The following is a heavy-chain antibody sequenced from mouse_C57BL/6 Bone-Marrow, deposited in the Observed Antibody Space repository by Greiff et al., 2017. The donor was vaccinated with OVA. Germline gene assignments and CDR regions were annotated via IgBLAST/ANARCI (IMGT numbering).Heavy chain of an antibody. D-gene: IGHD1-1*01. Sequence: VQLQQPGAELVKPGASVKLSCKASGYTFTSYWMHWVKQRPGRGLEWIGRIDPNSGGTKYNEKFKSKGTLTVDKPSSTAYMQLSSLTTEDSAVYYCARDYGSSYYAMDYWGQGTSVTVSS. CDR1: GYTFTSYW. J-gene: IGHJ4*01. V-gene: IGHV1-72*01. CDR2: IDPNSGGT. CDR3: ARDYGSSYYAMDY.